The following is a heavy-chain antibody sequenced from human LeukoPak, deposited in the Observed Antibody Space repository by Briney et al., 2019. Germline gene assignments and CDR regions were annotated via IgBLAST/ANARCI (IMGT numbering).Heavy chain of an antibody. CDR1: GGSFSGYY. Sequence: PSETLSLTCAVYGGSFSGYYWSWIRQPPGKGLEWIGEINHSGSTNYNPSLKSRVTISVDTSKNQFSLRLSSVIAADTAVYYCASGGSRTGFDYWGQGTLVTVSS. V-gene: IGHV4-34*01. CDR3: ASGGSRTGFDY. J-gene: IGHJ4*02. D-gene: IGHD3/OR15-3a*01. CDR2: INHSGST.